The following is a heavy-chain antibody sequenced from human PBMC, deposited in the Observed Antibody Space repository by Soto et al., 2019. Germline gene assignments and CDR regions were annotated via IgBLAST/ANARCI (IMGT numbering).Heavy chain of an antibody. CDR3: AREWSTSGDLDY. CDR2: ISYDGSIK. J-gene: IGHJ4*02. V-gene: IGHV3-30-3*01. Sequence: QVQLVESGGGVVQPGRSLRLSCAASGFTFSSHSIHWVRQAPGKGLEWVEVISYDGSIKYYADSVKGRFTISRDNSKNTAYLQMNSLRAEDTAVFYCAREWSTSGDLDYWGQGTLVIVSS. D-gene: IGHD3-10*01. CDR1: GFTFSSHS.